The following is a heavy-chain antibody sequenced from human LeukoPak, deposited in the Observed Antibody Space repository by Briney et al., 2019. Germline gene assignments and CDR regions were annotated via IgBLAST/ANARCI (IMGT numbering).Heavy chain of an antibody. D-gene: IGHD6-19*01. V-gene: IGHV3-7*05. CDR3: ASTEVAGNEYPFDY. CDR1: GFSFSSYW. J-gene: IGHJ4*02. CDR2: IKLDGSEK. Sequence: GGSLRLSCAAPGFSFSSYWMSWVRQAPGKGLEWVANIKLDGSEKYYVDSVKGRFTISRDNAKNSLSLQMNSLRAADTAVYYCASTEVAGNEYPFDYWGRGTLVTVSS.